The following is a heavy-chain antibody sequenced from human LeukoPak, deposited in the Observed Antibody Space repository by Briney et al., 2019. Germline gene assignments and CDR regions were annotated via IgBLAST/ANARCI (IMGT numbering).Heavy chain of an antibody. D-gene: IGHD2-15*01. CDR3: ARNYCSGGSCYSDFDY. CDR2: ISAYNGNT. V-gene: IGHV1-18*01. J-gene: IGHJ4*02. CDR1: GYTFTSYG. Sequence: ASVTVSCKASGYTFTSYGISWVRQAPGQGLEWMGWISAYNGNTNYAQKLQGRVTMTTDTSTSTAYMELRSLRSDDTAVYYCARNYCSGGSCYSDFDYWGQGTLVTVSS.